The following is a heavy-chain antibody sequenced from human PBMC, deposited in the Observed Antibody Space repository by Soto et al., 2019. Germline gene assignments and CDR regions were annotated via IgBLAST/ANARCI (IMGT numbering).Heavy chain of an antibody. CDR2: SYHSCST. CDR3: ARGGGLVVVNHGMDV. CDR1: GGSISSGGYS. J-gene: IGHJ6*04. Sequence: TLSLTCAVSGGSISSGGYSWSWIRQPPWKGLEWMGYSYHSCSTYYNPALKARVTISVDKSKNQFSLKLRSVSAEYTAVYYCARGGGLVVVNHGMDVLGKGTTVTVSP. V-gene: IGHV4-30-2*01. D-gene: IGHD3-22*01.